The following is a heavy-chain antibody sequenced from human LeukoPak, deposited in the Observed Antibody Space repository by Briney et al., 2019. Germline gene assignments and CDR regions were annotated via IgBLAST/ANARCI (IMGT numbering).Heavy chain of an antibody. J-gene: IGHJ6*03. Sequence: ASVKVSCKASGYTFTSSAMNWVREAPGQGLEWMGWISAYSGNTNYAQKLQGRVTITTDTSTSTAYMELRSLRSDDTAVYYCARARYCSSTSCYFSYYYYYMDVWGKGTTVTISS. D-gene: IGHD2-2*01. CDR2: ISAYSGNT. CDR1: GYTFTSSA. CDR3: ARARYCSSTSCYFSYYYYYMDV. V-gene: IGHV1-18*01.